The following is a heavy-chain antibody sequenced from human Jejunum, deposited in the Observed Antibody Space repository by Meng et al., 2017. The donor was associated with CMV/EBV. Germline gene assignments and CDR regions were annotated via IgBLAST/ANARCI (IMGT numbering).Heavy chain of an antibody. CDR2: ISSSSRYI. CDR1: GFTFSSYN. Sequence: VGLVESGGGLAKPGGSLGLSCIGSGFTFSSYNMKWVRQAPGKGLEWVSSISSSSRYINYADSVKGRFTISRDNAKNSLYLQMNSLRVEDTAIYYCARDIDHWGQGTLVTVSS. J-gene: IGHJ5*02. CDR3: ARDIDH. V-gene: IGHV3-21*01.